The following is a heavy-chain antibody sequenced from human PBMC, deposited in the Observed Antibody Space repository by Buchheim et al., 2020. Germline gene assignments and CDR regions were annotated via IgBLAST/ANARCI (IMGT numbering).Heavy chain of an antibody. D-gene: IGHD6-19*01. Sequence: VQLVESGGGLVQPGGSLRLSCAASGFTFSSYGMHWVRQAPGKGLEWVAVISYDGSNKYYADSVKGRFTISRDNSKNTLYLQMNSLRAEDTAVYYCAKDQGGGWYEDYFDYWGQGTL. CDR3: AKDQGGGWYEDYFDY. V-gene: IGHV3-30*18. CDR1: GFTFSSYG. CDR2: ISYDGSNK. J-gene: IGHJ4*02.